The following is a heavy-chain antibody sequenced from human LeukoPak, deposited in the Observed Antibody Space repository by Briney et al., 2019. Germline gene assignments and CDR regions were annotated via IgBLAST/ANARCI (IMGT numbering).Heavy chain of an antibody. V-gene: IGHV3-21*01. J-gene: IGHJ6*03. Sequence: GGSLRLSCAASGFTFSSYAMSWVRQAPGKGLEWVSSISSSSSYIYYADSVKGRFTISRDNAKNSLYLQMNSLRAEDTAVYYCASKPAAIYYYYIDVWGKGTTVTVSS. D-gene: IGHD2-2*02. CDR2: ISSSSSYI. CDR1: GFTFSSYA. CDR3: ASKPAAIYYYYIDV.